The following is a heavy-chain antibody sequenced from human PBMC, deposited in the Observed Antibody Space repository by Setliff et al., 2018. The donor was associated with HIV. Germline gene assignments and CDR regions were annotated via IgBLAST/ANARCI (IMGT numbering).Heavy chain of an antibody. D-gene: IGHD1-1*01. CDR3: ARVFPPTRGATTNTPPGVFDI. Sequence: PSETLSLTCTVSGGSFSSYHWSWIRHRAGKGLEWIGHIYASGSTKYNPSLESRVTMSVDTSRTQFSLKLSSVTAADTAVYYCARVFPPTRGATTNTPPGVFDIWGQGTMVTVSS. CDR2: IYASGST. CDR1: GGSFSSYH. J-gene: IGHJ3*02. V-gene: IGHV4-4*07.